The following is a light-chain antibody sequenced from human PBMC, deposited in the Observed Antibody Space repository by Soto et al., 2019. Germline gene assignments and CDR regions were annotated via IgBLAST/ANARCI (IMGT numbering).Light chain of an antibody. CDR1: SSEVGNYDY. J-gene: IGLJ1*01. V-gene: IGLV2-14*01. CDR2: DVS. Sequence: QSALTQPASVSGSPGQSITISCTGTSSEVGNYDYVSWYQQHPGKVPKLMIYDVSNRPSGVSNRFSGSKSGNTASLTISGLQAEDEADYYCISFTTRATYVFGTETKVTVL. CDR3: ISFTTRATYV.